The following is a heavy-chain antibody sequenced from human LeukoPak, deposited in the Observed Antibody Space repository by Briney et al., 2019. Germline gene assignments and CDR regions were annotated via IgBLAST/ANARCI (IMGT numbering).Heavy chain of an antibody. CDR1: GGSLSTTSW. Sequence: PSETLSLTCAVSGGSLSTTSWWVWLRQPPGKGLEWIGEINHSGSTNYNPSLKSRVTISVDTSKNQFSLKLSSVTAADTAVYYCASVRTWTPYYYMDVWGKGTTVTISS. V-gene: IGHV4-4*02. J-gene: IGHJ6*03. CDR2: INHSGST. D-gene: IGHD1-1*01. CDR3: ASVRTWTPYYYMDV.